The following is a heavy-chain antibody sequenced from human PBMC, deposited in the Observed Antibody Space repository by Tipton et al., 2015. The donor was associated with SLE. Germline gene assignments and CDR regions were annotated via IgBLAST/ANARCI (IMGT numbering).Heavy chain of an antibody. CDR3: ARDQGELGPPGDY. D-gene: IGHD1-26*01. V-gene: IGHV3-64*04. CDR1: GFTFSRYS. CDR2: VSSNGGST. J-gene: IGHJ4*02. Sequence: SLRLSCSASGFTFSRYSMHWVRQAPGKGLEYVSAVSSNGGSTYYADSVKGRFTISRDNSKNTLYLQMNSLRAEDTAVYYCARDQGELGPPGDYWGQGTRVTVSS.